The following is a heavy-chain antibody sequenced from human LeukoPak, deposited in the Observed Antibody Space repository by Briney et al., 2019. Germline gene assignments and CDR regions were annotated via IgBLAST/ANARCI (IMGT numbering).Heavy chain of an antibody. CDR3: ARDRGPIGSGSYYGY. D-gene: IGHD1-26*01. V-gene: IGHV3-21*01. CDR2: ISSSSSYI. J-gene: IGHJ4*02. CDR1: GFTFSSYS. Sequence: NPGGSLRLSCAASGFTFSSYSMNWVRQAPGKGLEWVSSISSSSSYIYYADSVKGRFTISRDNAKNSLYLQMNSLRAEDTAVYYCARDRGPIGSGSYYGYWGQGTLVTVSS.